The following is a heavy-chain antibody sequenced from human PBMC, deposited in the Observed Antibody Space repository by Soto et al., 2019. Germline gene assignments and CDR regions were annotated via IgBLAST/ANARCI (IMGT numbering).Heavy chain of an antibody. Sequence: SETLSLTCAVYGGSFSGYYWSWIRQPPGKGLEWIGEINHSGSTNYNPSLKSRVTISVDKSQNQFSLKLTQMTAADTAMYYCAGVPPGAKFDYWGQVILVTV. CDR1: GGSFSGYY. D-gene: IGHD2-15*01. CDR3: AGVPPGAKFDY. J-gene: IGHJ4*02. V-gene: IGHV4-34*01. CDR2: INHSGST.